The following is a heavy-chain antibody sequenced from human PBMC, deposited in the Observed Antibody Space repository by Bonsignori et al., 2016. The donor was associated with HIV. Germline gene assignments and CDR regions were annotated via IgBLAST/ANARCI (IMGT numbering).Heavy chain of an antibody. Sequence: EVVLVASGGGLVEPGGSLRLSCEASGFIFGRYEMNWVRQAPGKGLEWVSYISASGQTTYYADSVKGRFNISRDNAKQSLYLQLNNVRIDDTATYFCVKAHPTAAAGNGGHWGQG. CDR3: VKAHPTAAAGNGGH. CDR1: GFIFGRYE. V-gene: IGHV3-48*03. CDR2: ISASGQTT. J-gene: IGHJ1*01. D-gene: IGHD6-13*01.